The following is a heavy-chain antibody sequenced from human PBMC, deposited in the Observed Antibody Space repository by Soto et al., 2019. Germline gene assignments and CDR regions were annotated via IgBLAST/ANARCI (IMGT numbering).Heavy chain of an antibody. CDR1: GYTFTGYY. CDR2: INPNSGGT. J-gene: IGHJ5*02. D-gene: IGHD2-15*01. V-gene: IGHV1-2*04. CDR3: ARGWDLYCSGGSCYSWFDP. Sequence: QVQLVQSGAEVKKPGASVKVSCKASGYTFTGYYMHWVRQAPGQGLEWMGWINPNSGGTNYAQKFQGWVTMTRDTSISNAYMELSRLRSDDTAVYYCARGWDLYCSGGSCYSWFDPWGQGTLVTVSS.